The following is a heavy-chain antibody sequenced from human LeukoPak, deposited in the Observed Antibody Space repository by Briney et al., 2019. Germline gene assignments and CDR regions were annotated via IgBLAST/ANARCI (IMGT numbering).Heavy chain of an antibody. J-gene: IGHJ4*02. V-gene: IGHV3-33*08. CDR2: IWYDGINK. CDR3: ARESEGWDY. Sequence: GGSLRLSCAASGFTFSSYWMHWVRQAPGKGLEWVAVIWYDGINKYYADSVKGRFTISRDNSKNTVYLQMNSLRAEDTAVYYCARESEGWDYWGQGTLVTVSS. CDR1: GFTFSSYW. D-gene: IGHD1-14*01.